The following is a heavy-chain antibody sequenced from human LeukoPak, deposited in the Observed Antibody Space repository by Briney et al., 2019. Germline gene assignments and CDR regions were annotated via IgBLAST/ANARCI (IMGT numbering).Heavy chain of an antibody. J-gene: IGHJ4*02. V-gene: IGHV1-46*01. Sequence: ASVKVSCKASGYTFTSYHMHWVRQAPGQGLEWMGKINLSGGSTTYAQKFQGRVTMTRDTSTSTVYMELSSLRSEDTAVYHCARAPRNSSTMLDYWGQGTLVTVSS. CDR3: ARAPRNSSTMLDY. CDR2: INLSGGST. CDR1: GYTFTSYH. D-gene: IGHD6-13*01.